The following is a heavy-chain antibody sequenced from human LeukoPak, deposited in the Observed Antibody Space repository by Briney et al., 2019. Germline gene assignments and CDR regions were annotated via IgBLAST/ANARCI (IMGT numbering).Heavy chain of an antibody. CDR3: AKSHVSTATGTGRYFDY. CDR2: ISVGSDVI. D-gene: IGHD3-9*01. Sequence: GGSLRLSCAASGFTFDDYGMSWVRQAPGKGLEWVSAISVGSDVIYYADSVKGRFATSRDNSKHTVYLQMDSLRAEDTAVYYCAKSHVSTATGTGRYFDYWGQGTLVTVSS. V-gene: IGHV3-23*01. CDR1: GFTFDDYG. J-gene: IGHJ4*02.